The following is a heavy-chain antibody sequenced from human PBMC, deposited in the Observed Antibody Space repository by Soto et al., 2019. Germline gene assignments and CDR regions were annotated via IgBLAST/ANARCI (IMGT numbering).Heavy chain of an antibody. V-gene: IGHV1-69*06. Sequence: SVKVSCKASGGTFSSYAISWVRQAPGQGVEWMGGIIPIFGTANNAQKFQGRVTITADKSTSTAYMELSSLRSEDTAVYYCARRSSSSSNVPFGWFDPWGQGTLVTVSS. CDR3: ARRSSSSSNVPFGWFDP. CDR1: GGTFSSYA. D-gene: IGHD6-6*01. CDR2: IIPIFGTA. J-gene: IGHJ5*02.